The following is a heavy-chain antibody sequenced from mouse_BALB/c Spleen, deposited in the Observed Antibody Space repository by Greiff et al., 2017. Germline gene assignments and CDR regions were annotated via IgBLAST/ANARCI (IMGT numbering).Heavy chain of an antibody. CDR3: ARKEGYAMDY. Sequence: QVQLQQSGAELARPGASVKLSCKASGYTFTSYWMQWVKQRPGQGLEWIGAIYPGDGDTRYTQKFKGKATLTADKSSSTAYMQLSSLASEDSAVYYCARKEGYAMDYWGQGTSVTVSS. CDR2: IYPGDGDT. CDR1: GYTFTSYW. J-gene: IGHJ4*01. V-gene: IGHV1-87*01.